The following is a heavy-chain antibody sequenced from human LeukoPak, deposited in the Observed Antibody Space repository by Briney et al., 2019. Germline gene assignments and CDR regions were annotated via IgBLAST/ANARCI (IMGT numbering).Heavy chain of an antibody. D-gene: IGHD3-10*01. V-gene: IGHV1-18*01. CDR3: ARSGGSGLLWFGEENYYFDY. J-gene: IGHJ4*02. Sequence: ASVKVSCKASGYTFTSYGISWVRQAPGQGLEWMGWISAYNGNTNYAQKLQGRVTMTTDTSTSTAYMELRSLRYDDTAVYYCARSGGSGLLWFGEENYYFDYWGQGTLVTVSS. CDR2: ISAYNGNT. CDR1: GYTFTSYG.